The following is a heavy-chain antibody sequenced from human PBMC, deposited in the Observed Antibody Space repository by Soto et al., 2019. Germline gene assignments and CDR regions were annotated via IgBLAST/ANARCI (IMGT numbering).Heavy chain of an antibody. V-gene: IGHV3-21*01. Sequence: EVQLVESGGGLVKPGGSLRLSCAASGFTFSSYSMNWVRQAPGKGLEWVSSISSSSSYIYYADSRKGRFTISRDNAKNSLYLQMNSLRAEDTAVYYCARVERAYCGGDCYDYWGQGTLVTVSS. D-gene: IGHD2-21*01. J-gene: IGHJ4*02. CDR2: ISSSSSYI. CDR3: ARVERAYCGGDCYDY. CDR1: GFTFSSYS.